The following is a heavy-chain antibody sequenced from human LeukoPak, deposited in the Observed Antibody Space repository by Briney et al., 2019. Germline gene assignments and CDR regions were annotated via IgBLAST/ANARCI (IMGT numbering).Heavy chain of an antibody. V-gene: IGHV3-23*01. CDR1: GFTLSSYA. D-gene: IGHD5-18*01. CDR2: ISGSGGST. CDR3: AKDSQLWLPSSLDY. Sequence: GGALRLSCAASGFTLSSYAMSWVRQAPGKGLEWVSAISGSGGSTYYADSVKGRFTISRDNSKNTLYLQMNSLRAEDTAVYYCAKDSQLWLPSSLDYWGQGTLVTVSS. J-gene: IGHJ4*02.